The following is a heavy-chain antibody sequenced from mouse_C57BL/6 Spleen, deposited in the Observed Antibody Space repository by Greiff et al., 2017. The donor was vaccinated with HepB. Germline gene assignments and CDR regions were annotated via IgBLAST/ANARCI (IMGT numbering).Heavy chain of an antibody. J-gene: IGHJ3*01. CDR3: ASPIYDGYPWFAY. CDR1: GFTFSDYG. Sequence: VQLKESGGGLVKPGGSLKLSCAASGFTFSDYGMHWVRQAPEKGLEWVAYISSGSSTIYYADTVKGRFTISRDNAKNTLFLQMTSLRSEDTAMYYCASPIYDGYPWFAYWGQGTRVTVSA. D-gene: IGHD2-3*01. CDR2: ISSGSSTI. V-gene: IGHV5-17*01.